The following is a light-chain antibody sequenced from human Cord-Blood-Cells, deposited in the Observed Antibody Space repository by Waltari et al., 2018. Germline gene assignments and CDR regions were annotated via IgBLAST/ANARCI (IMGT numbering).Light chain of an antibody. CDR1: QSVSSY. Sequence: EIVMTQSPATLSLSPWERATLSCRTSQSVSSYLAWYQQNPGQAPRLLIYDASNRATGIPARFSGSGSGTDFTLTISSLEPEDSAVYYCQQRSNWPLTFGQGTRLEIK. J-gene: IGKJ5*01. CDR2: DAS. CDR3: QQRSNWPLT. V-gene: IGKV3-11*01.